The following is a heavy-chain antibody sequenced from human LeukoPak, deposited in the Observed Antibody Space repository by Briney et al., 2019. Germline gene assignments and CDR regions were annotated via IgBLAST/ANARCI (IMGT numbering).Heavy chain of an antibody. Sequence: SETLSLTCTVSGGSISSSNYFWGWIRQPPGKGLAWIGNIYYSGSTYYNPSLKSRVTISVDTSKNQFSLQLSSVTVADTAVYYCARQLYSSATVWGQGTTVTVSS. CDR1: GGSISSSNYF. D-gene: IGHD6-25*01. CDR3: ARQLYSSATV. V-gene: IGHV4-39*01. J-gene: IGHJ6*02. CDR2: IYYSGST.